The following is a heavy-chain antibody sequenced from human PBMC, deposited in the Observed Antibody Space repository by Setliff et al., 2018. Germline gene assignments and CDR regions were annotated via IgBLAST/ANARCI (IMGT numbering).Heavy chain of an antibody. CDR2: IIPMFDTG. D-gene: IGHD3-22*01. V-gene: IGHV1-69*13. J-gene: IGHJ3*01. CDR3: ARDKADYYDRSGYSGASDV. CDR1: GGTFWSSA. Sequence: SVKVSCKASGGTFWSSALSWVRQAPGHGLEWMGGIIPMFDTGIYAEKFQGRVTLSADESTSTVYMELTRLRPEDTAIYYCARDKADYYDRSGYSGASDVWGQGTMVTVSS.